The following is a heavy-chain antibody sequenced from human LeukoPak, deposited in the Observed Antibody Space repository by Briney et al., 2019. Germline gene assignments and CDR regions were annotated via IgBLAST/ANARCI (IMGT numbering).Heavy chain of an antibody. J-gene: IGHJ6*02. D-gene: IGHD6-13*01. CDR2: INPNSGGT. CDR1: GYTFTGYY. Sequence: GASVKVSCKASGYTFTGYYMHWVRQAPGQGLEWMGWINPNSGGTNYAQKFQGRVTMTRDTSISTAYMELSRLRSDDTAVYYCATAAGTSFGLYYYYYGMDVWGQGTTVTVSS. V-gene: IGHV1-2*02. CDR3: ATAAGTSFGLYYYYYGMDV.